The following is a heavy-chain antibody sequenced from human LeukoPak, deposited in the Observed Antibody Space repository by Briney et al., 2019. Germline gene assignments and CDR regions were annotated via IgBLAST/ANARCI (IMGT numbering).Heavy chain of an antibody. CDR3: ARDEIWFGEPRHYFDY. CDR1: GYAFTGYY. V-gene: IGHV1-2*02. CDR2: INPNSGGT. J-gene: IGHJ4*02. Sequence: ASVKVSCKASGYAFTGYYMHWVRQAPGQGLEWMGWINPNSGGTNYVQKFQGRVTMTRDRSIRTTYMELTSLRSDDTAVYYCARDEIWFGEPRHYFDYWGQGTLVTVSS. D-gene: IGHD3-10*01.